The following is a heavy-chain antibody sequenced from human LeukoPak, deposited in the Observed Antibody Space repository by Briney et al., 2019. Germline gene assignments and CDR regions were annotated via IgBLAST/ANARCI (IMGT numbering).Heavy chain of an antibody. J-gene: IGHJ6*03. CDR1: GGTFSSYA. V-gene: IGHV1-69*13. CDR2: IIPIFGTA. D-gene: IGHD2-2*01. CDR3: ARVIGVPVPYYYYYMDV. Sequence: GASVKVSCKASGGTFSSYAISWVRQAPGQGLEWMGGIIPIFGTANYAQKFQGRVTITADESTSTAYMELSSLRSEDTAVYYCARVIGVPVPYYYYYMDVWGKETTVTVSS.